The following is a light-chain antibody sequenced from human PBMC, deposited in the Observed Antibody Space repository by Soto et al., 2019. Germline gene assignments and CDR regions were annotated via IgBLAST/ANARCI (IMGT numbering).Light chain of an antibody. V-gene: IGKV1-9*01. Sequence: DIQLTQSPSFLSASVGDRVTISCRASQGISGYLAWYQQKPGIAPNLLIFAASTLQSGVPSRFSGSGSGTEFTLTISSLQPEDFATYYCQQYNSYPITFGQGTRLEIK. CDR2: AAS. J-gene: IGKJ5*01. CDR1: QGISGY. CDR3: QQYNSYPIT.